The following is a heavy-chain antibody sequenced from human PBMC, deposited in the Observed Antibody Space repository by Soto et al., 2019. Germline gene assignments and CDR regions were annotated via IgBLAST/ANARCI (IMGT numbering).Heavy chain of an antibody. CDR2: ISAYNGDT. Sequence: QVQLVQSGAEVKKPGASVKVSCKASGYTFTAYAISWVRQAPGQGLEWMGWISAYNGDTNYAQMLQGRVTMTTDTSTSTAYMELRSLRSDDTAVYDCERDSTVTTLDYWGQGTLVTVSS. CDR3: ERDSTVTTLDY. D-gene: IGHD4-17*01. CDR1: GYTFTAYA. V-gene: IGHV1-18*01. J-gene: IGHJ4*02.